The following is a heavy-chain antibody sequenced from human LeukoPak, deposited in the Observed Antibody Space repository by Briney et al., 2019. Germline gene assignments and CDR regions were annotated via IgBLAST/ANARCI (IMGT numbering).Heavy chain of an antibody. Sequence: PSETLSLTCTVSGGSISNYYWSWTRQSPGKGPEWIGYIYYTGSTYYNPSLKSRVTMSVDTSKNQFSLHLSSVTAADTAVYYCARETADASGSNYFYSGMDVWGQGTTVTVSS. CDR3: ARETADASGSNYFYSGMDV. CDR2: IYYTGST. D-gene: IGHD3-10*01. J-gene: IGHJ6*02. CDR1: GGSISNYY. V-gene: IGHV4-59*01.